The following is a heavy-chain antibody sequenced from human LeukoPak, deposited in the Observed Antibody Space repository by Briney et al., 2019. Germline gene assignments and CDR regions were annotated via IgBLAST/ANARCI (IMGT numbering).Heavy chain of an antibody. CDR3: ARDGRVTVGATRYGY. V-gene: IGHV3-21*01. D-gene: IGHD1-26*01. Sequence: PGGSLRLSCAASGFTFSSYSMNWVRQAPGKVLEWVSSISSSSSYIYYADSVKGRFTISRDNAKNSLYLQMNSLRAEDTAVYYCARDGRVTVGATRYGYWGQGTLVTVSS. J-gene: IGHJ4*02. CDR2: ISSSSSYI. CDR1: GFTFSSYS.